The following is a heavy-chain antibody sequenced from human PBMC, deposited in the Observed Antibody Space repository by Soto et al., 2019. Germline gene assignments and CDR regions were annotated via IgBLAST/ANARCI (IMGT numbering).Heavy chain of an antibody. V-gene: IGHV4-30-4*01. CDR2: IYYSGST. D-gene: IGHD1-26*01. CDR1: GGSISSGDYY. CDR3: ARGPPWISVGGGVGEDNWFDP. Sequence: SETLSLTCTVSGGSISSGDYYWSWIRQPPGKGLEWIGYIYYSGSTYYNPSLKSRVTISVDTSKNQFSLKLSSVTAADTAVYYGARGPPWISVGGGVGEDNWFDPWGQGTLVTVSS. J-gene: IGHJ5*02.